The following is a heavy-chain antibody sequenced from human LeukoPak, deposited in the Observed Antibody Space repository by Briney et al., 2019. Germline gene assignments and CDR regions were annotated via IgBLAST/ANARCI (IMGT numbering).Heavy chain of an antibody. V-gene: IGHV3-7*01. CDR3: ARDGAAAGLYFDL. J-gene: IGHJ4*01. Sequence: GGSLRLSCGVSGFTFTSYWMNWVRQAPGKGLEWVASISMNGGEKSYVDSVKGRFTISRDNAKNSLYLQLSSLRAEVTAVYYCARDGAAAGLYFDLWGQGTLVTVSS. D-gene: IGHD6-13*01. CDR2: ISMNGGEK. CDR1: GFTFTSYW.